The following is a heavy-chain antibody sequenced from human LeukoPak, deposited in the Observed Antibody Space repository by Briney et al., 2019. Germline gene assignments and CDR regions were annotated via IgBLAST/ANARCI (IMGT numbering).Heavy chain of an antibody. CDR1: GFTFSSYG. V-gene: IGHV3-30*02. Sequence: WGSLRLSSAASGFTFSSYGMHWVRQAPGKGLEWVAFIRYDGSNKYYADSVKGRFTISRDNSKNTLYLQMNSLRAEDTAVYYCAKDRSPYGSGSYLDYWGQGTLVTVSS. CDR3: AKDRSPYGSGSYLDY. J-gene: IGHJ4*02. CDR2: IRYDGSNK. D-gene: IGHD3-10*01.